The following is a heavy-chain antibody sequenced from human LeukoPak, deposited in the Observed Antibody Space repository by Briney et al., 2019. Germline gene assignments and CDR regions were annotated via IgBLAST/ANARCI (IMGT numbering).Heavy chain of an antibody. V-gene: IGHV3-7*01. CDR3: ARCGSYYTFDY. D-gene: IGHD3-10*01. CDR2: IKQDGSEK. Sequence: PGGSLRLSCAASGFTFSSYWMSWVRQAPGKGLEWVANIKQDGSEKYYVDSVKGRFTISRDSAKNSLYLQMNSLRAEDTAVYYCARCGSYYTFDYWGQGTLVTVSS. CDR1: GFTFSSYW. J-gene: IGHJ4*02.